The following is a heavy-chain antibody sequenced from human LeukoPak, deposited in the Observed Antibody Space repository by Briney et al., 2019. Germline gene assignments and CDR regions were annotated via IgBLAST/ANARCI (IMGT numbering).Heavy chain of an antibody. D-gene: IGHD2-15*01. CDR3: ARDPRNVGLAP. V-gene: IGHV3-74*01. CDR2: NNGDGSTT. CDR1: GFSLSGYW. J-gene: IGHJ5*02. Sequence: GSLRLSCVASGFSLSGYWVYWVRQAPGKGLMYISRNNGDGSTTNYADVVKGRFTMSGDNVKNTLYLQMNSLRVEDTAVYYCARDPRNVGLAPWGQGTLVTVSS.